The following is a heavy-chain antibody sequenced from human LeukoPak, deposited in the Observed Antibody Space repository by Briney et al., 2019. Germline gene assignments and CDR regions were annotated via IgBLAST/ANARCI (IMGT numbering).Heavy chain of an antibody. Sequence: ASVKVSCKASGGTFSSYTISWVRQAPGQGLEWMGRIIPILGIANYAQKFQGRVTITADKSTSTAYMELSNLRSGDTAVYYCARDSSITGTLDYWGQGTLVTVSS. D-gene: IGHD1-7*01. CDR2: IIPILGIA. V-gene: IGHV1-69*04. J-gene: IGHJ4*02. CDR1: GGTFSSYT. CDR3: ARDSSITGTLDY.